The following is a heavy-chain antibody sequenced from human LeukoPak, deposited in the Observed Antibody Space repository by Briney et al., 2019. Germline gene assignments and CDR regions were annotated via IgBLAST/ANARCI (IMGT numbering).Heavy chain of an antibody. Sequence: SETLSLTCTVSGGSLISTNFYWGWIRQPPGKGLEWIGEINHSGNTNYNPSLKSRVTMSVDTSKNHFYLKLSSVTAADTAVYYCARQGSGSSYYYYTFPYWGQGTLVTVSS. CDR1: GGSLISTNFY. V-gene: IGHV4-39*01. J-gene: IGHJ4*02. D-gene: IGHD1-26*01. CDR3: ARQGSGSSYYYYTFPY. CDR2: INHSGNT.